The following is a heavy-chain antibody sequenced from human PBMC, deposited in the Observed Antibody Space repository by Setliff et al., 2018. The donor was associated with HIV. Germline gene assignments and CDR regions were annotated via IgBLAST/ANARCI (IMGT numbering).Heavy chain of an antibody. CDR2: VYYTGTT. D-gene: IGHD3-10*01. J-gene: IGHJ4*02. CDR3: ARGIRFGDLVPPYFDY. V-gene: IGHV4-59*04. Sequence: SETLSLTCTVSGGSISTHYWTWIRQPPGKGLEWSGYVYYTGTTYSNPSLKGRVSMSVDTSRNQFSLRLNSVTAADTSLYFCARGIRFGDLVPPYFDYWGQGISVTVSS. CDR1: GGSISTHY.